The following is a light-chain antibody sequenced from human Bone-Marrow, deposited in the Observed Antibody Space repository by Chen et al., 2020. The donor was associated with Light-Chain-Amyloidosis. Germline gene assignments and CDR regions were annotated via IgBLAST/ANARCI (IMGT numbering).Light chain of an antibody. CDR1: DLPTKY. Sequence: SYELTQPPSVSVSPGQTARITCSGDDLPTKYAYWYQQKPGQAPVLVIHRDTERPSGISERFSGSSSGTTATLTISGVQAEDEADYHWQSADSSGTYEVIFGGGTKLT. CDR3: QSADSSGTYEVI. V-gene: IGLV3-25*03. CDR2: RDT. J-gene: IGLJ2*01.